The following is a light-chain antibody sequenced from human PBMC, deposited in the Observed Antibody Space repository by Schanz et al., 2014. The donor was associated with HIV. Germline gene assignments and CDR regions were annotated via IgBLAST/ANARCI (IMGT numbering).Light chain of an antibody. Sequence: EIVLTQSPGTLSLSPGERATLSCRASQSVSSNYLAWYQQKPGQAPRLLIYGASRRAAGVPDRFSGGGSGTDFTLTISRLEPEDVAVYSCQQYGSSGTFGPGTKVHIK. CDR1: QSVSSNY. V-gene: IGKV3-20*01. CDR2: GAS. J-gene: IGKJ3*01. CDR3: QQYGSSGT.